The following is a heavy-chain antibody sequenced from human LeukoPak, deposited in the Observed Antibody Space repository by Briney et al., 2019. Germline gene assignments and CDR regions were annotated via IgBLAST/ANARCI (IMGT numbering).Heavy chain of an antibody. J-gene: IGHJ4*02. CDR3: AKWVGFSSGWYDC. Sequence: GGSLRLSCAASGFTFSSHGMHWVRQAPGEGLEWVTFISFDGSGKHYADSVEGRFTISRDNSKNTLYLQMNSLRADDTAVYYCAKWVGFSSGWYDCWGQGTLVTVSS. V-gene: IGHV3-30*18. D-gene: IGHD6-19*01. CDR2: ISFDGSGK. CDR1: GFTFSSHG.